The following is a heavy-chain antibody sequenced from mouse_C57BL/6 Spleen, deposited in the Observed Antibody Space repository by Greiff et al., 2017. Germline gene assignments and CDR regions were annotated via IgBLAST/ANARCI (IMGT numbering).Heavy chain of an antibody. Sequence: QVQLKESGAELARPGASVKLSCKASGYTFTSYGISWVKQRTGQGLEWIGEIYPKSGNTYYNAKFKGKATLTAAKSSSTAYMELRSLKSEETAVYLCADSSNAMDYWGQGTSVTVSS. CDR3: ADSSNAMDY. J-gene: IGHJ4*01. CDR1: GYTFTSYG. D-gene: IGHD1-1*01. CDR2: IYPKSGNT. V-gene: IGHV1-81*01.